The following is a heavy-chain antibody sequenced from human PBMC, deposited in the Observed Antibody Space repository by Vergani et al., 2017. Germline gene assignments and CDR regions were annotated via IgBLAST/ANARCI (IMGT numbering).Heavy chain of an antibody. CDR2: IKSKTDGGTT. V-gene: IGHV3-15*01. CDR1: GFTFSSYA. D-gene: IGHD1-26*01. J-gene: IGHJ3*02. CDR3: KVWDDAFDI. Sequence: VQLVESGGGVVQPGRSLRLSCAASGFTFSSYAMHWVRQAPGKGLEWVGRIKSKTDGGTTDYAAPVKGRFTISRDDSKNTLYLQMNSLKTEDTAVYYCKVWDDAFDIWGQGTMVTVSS.